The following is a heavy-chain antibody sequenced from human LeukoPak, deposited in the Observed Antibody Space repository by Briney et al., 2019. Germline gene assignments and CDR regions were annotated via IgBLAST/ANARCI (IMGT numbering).Heavy chain of an antibody. CDR1: GFTFDDYG. CDR2: INWNGGST. Sequence: PGGSLRLSCAASGFTFDDYGMSWVRQAPGKGLEWVSGINWNGGSTGYADSVKGRFTISRDNAKNSLYLQMNSLRAEDTALYYCARGNIAYCGGDCYSGYFDYWGQGTLVTVPS. CDR3: ARGNIAYCGGDCYSGYFDY. V-gene: IGHV3-20*04. D-gene: IGHD2-21*02. J-gene: IGHJ4*02.